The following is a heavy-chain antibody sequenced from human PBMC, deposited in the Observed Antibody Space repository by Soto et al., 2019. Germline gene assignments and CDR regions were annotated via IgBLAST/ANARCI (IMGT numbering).Heavy chain of an antibody. CDR1: GGTFSSYA. D-gene: IGHD4-17*01. CDR2: IIPIFGTA. Sequence: SVKVSFKASGGTFSSYAISWVRQAPGQGLEWMGGIIPIFGTANYAQKFQGRVTITADKSTSTAYMELSSLRSEDTAVYYCARDPDYGDYGDAFDIWGQGTMVTVSS. CDR3: ARDPDYGDYGDAFDI. V-gene: IGHV1-69*06. J-gene: IGHJ3*02.